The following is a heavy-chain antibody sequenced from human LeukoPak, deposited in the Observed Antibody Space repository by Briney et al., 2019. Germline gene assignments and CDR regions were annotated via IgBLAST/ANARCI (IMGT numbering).Heavy chain of an antibody. J-gene: IGHJ4*02. Sequence: GGSLRLSCAASGFTVSSNYMSWVRQAPGKGLEWVSVIYSGGSTYYVDSVKGRFTISRDNSKNTLYLQMNSLRAEDAAVYYCARDPQYSSSWNFDYWGQGTLVTVSP. CDR2: IYSGGST. V-gene: IGHV3-66*02. CDR3: ARDPQYSSSWNFDY. CDR1: GFTVSSNY. D-gene: IGHD6-13*01.